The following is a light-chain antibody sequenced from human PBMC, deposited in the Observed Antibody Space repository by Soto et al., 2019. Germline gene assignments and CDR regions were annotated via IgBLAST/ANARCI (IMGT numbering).Light chain of an antibody. Sequence: EIVMTQSPATLSVSQGERATLSCRASQSVSSNLAWYQQKPGQAPRLLIYGASTRATGIPARFSGSGSGTEFTLTISSLQSEDFAVYSCQHYNNWPPLTFGGGTKVEIK. CDR2: GAS. CDR3: QHYNNWPPLT. V-gene: IGKV3-15*01. J-gene: IGKJ4*01. CDR1: QSVSSN.